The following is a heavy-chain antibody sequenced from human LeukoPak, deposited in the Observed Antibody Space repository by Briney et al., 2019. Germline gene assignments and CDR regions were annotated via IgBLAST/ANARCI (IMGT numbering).Heavy chain of an antibody. CDR3: ARHEALMRFHFDY. CDR1: GGSISSSSYY. J-gene: IGHJ4*02. CDR2: IYYSGST. Sequence: PSETLSLTCTVSGGSISSSSYYWGWIRQPPGKGLEWIGSIYYSGSTYYNPSLKSRVTISVDTSKNQFSLKLSSVTAADTAVYYCARHEALMRFHFDYWGQGTLVTVSS. V-gene: IGHV4-39*01. D-gene: IGHD2-8*01.